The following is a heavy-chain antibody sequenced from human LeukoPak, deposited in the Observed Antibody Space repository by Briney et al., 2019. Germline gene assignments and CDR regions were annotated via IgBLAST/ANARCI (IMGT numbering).Heavy chain of an antibody. V-gene: IGHV3-7*01. D-gene: IGHD3-3*01. J-gene: IGHJ4*02. CDR1: GGSISTSNFY. Sequence: PSETLSLTCTVSGGSISTSNFYWGCTRQPPGKGLEWVANIKQDGSEKYYVDSVKGRFTISRDNAKNSLYLQMNSLRAEDTAVYYCARDRNTDFWSGYYTNYFDYWGQGTLVTVSS. CDR2: IKQDGSEK. CDR3: ARDRNTDFWSGYYTNYFDY.